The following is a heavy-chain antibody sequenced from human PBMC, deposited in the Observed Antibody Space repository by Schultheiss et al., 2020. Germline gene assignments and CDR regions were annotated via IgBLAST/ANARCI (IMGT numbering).Heavy chain of an antibody. J-gene: IGHJ3*02. CDR2: IYYSGST. CDR1: GGSFSGYY. D-gene: IGHD2-15*01. CDR3: ARYCSGGSCYNQIDAFDI. Sequence: SQTLSLTCAVYGGSFSGYYWSWIRQHPGKGLEWIGYIYYSGSTYYNPSLKSRVTISVDTSKNQFSLKLSSVTAADTAVYYCARYCSGGSCYNQIDAFDIWGQGTMVTVSS. V-gene: IGHV4-31*11.